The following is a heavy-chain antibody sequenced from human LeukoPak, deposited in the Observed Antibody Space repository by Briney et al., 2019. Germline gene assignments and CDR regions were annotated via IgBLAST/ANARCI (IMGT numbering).Heavy chain of an antibody. CDR1: GYTFTGYY. Sequence: ASVKVSCKASGYTFTGYYIHWMRQAPGQGLEWMGGINPNSGGTTYAQKFQGRVSVTRDTSIITAYMELSWLTSDDAAVYYCARVSVPFAYGGNSIDFDYWGQGTLVTVSS. D-gene: IGHD4-23*01. J-gene: IGHJ4*02. CDR3: ARVSVPFAYGGNSIDFDY. V-gene: IGHV1-2*02. CDR2: INPNSGGT.